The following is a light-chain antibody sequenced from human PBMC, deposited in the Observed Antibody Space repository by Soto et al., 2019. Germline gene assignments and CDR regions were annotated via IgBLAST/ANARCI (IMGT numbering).Light chain of an antibody. CDR3: QQRSNGKIT. CDR1: QSVSSY. J-gene: IGKJ5*01. Sequence: EIVLTQSPATLSLSPGERATLSCRASQSVSSYLAWYQQKPGQAPRLLIYDASNRATGIPARFSGSGSGTHFPLTSSSLEPEDFAVYYCQQRSNGKITFGQGTRLEIK. V-gene: IGKV3-11*01. CDR2: DAS.